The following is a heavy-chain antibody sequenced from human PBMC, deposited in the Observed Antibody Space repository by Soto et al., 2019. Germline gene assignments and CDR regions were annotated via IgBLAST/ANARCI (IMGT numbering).Heavy chain of an antibody. CDR2: ISAYNGNT. J-gene: IGHJ4*02. V-gene: IGHV1-18*01. CDR1: GYTFTSYG. Sequence: ASVKVSCKASGYTFTSYGISWVRQAPGQGLEWMGWISAYNGNTNYAQKLQGRVTMTTDTSTCTAYMELRSLRSDDTAVYYCARDVLLWFGELLYPLDYWGQGTLVTVSS. D-gene: IGHD3-10*01. CDR3: ARDVLLWFGELLYPLDY.